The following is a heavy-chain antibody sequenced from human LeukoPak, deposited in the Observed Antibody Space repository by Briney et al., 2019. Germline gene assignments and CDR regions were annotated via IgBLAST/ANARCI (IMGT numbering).Heavy chain of an antibody. CDR1: GFTFSSYA. D-gene: IGHD2-2*01. J-gene: IGHJ4*02. V-gene: IGHV3-23*01. Sequence: GGSLRLSCAASGFTFSSYAMNWVRQAPGKGLEWVSTISGSGGSTYYADSVKGRFTISRDNSKNTLYLQMNSLRAEDTAVYYCAKGSYPSSTSCHDYWGQGTLVTVSS. CDR2: ISGSGGST. CDR3: AKGSYPSSTSCHDY.